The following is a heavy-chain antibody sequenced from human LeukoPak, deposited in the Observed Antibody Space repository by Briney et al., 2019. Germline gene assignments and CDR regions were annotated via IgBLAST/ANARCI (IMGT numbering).Heavy chain of an antibody. CDR1: GGSISSSSYY. Sequence: PSETLSLTCTVSGGSISSSSYYWGWIRQPPGKGPEWIGSIYYSGSTYYNPSLRSRVTISVDTSKNQFSLKLSSVTAADTAVYYCARLEYDSRKSFDYWGQGTLVTVSS. CDR3: ARLEYDSRKSFDY. D-gene: IGHD3-22*01. CDR2: IYYSGST. J-gene: IGHJ4*02. V-gene: IGHV4-39*01.